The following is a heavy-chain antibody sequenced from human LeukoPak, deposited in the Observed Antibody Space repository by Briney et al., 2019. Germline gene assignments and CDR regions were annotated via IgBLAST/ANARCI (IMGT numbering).Heavy chain of an antibody. Sequence: GGSLRLSCSASGFTFSDYYMSWIRQAPGKGLEWVSKISTTSTYTNYADSVKGRFTISRDNAKNSLYLQMNSLRVEDTAVYYCAREDKWYFDLWGRGTLVTVSS. CDR3: AREDKWYFDL. V-gene: IGHV3-11*05. CDR1: GFTFSDYY. J-gene: IGHJ2*01. CDR2: ISTTSTYT.